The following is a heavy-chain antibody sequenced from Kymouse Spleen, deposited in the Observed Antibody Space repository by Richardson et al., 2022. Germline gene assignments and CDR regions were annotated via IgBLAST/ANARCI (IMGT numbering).Heavy chain of an antibody. V-gene: IGHV3-72*01. CDR1: GFTFSDHY. J-gene: IGHJ6*02. Sequence: EVQLVESGGGLVQPGGSLRLSCAASGFTFSDHYMDWVRQAPGKGLEWVGRTRNKANSYTTEYAASVKGRFTISRDDSKNSLYLQMNSLKTEDTAVYYCAREGSGWWEGYYYYGMDVWGQGTTVTVSS. CDR2: TRNKANSYTT. D-gene: IGHD6-19*01. CDR3: AREGSGWWEGYYYYGMDV.